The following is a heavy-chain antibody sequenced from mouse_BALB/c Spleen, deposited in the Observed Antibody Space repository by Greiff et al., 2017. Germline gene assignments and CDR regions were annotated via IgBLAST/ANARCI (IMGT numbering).Heavy chain of an antibody. J-gene: IGHJ3*01. V-gene: IGHV1-9*01. CDR3: ARGGNYYGSSPAWFAY. D-gene: IGHD1-1*01. Sequence: VQLVESGAELMKPGASVKISCKATGYTFSSYWIEWVKQRPGHGLEWIGEILPGSGSTNYNEKFKGKATFTADTSSNTAYMQLSSLTSEDSAVYYCARGGNYYGSSPAWFAYWGQGTLVTVSA. CDR2: ILPGSGST. CDR1: GYTFSSYW.